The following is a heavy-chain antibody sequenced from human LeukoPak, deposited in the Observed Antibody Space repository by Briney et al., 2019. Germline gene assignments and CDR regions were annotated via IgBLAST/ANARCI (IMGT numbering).Heavy chain of an antibody. D-gene: IGHD4-17*01. J-gene: IGHJ4*02. V-gene: IGHV3-30*04. Sequence: PGGSLRLSCAASGFTFSTYAMHWVRQAPGKGLEWVAVISYDGSSKYYADSVKGRFTISRDNAKNSLYLQMNSLRAEDTAVYYCTFKAGDYGFVYWGQGTLVTVSS. CDR1: GFTFSTYA. CDR3: TFKAGDYGFVY. CDR2: ISYDGSSK.